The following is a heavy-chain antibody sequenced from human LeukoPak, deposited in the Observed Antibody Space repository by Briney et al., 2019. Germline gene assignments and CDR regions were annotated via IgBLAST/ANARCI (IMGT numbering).Heavy chain of an antibody. J-gene: IGHJ4*02. V-gene: IGHV4-31*03. D-gene: IGHD6-13*01. Sequence: SETLSLTCTVSGGSISSGGYYWSWIRQHPGKDLEWIGYIYYSGSTYYNPSLKSRVTISVDTSKNQFSLKLSSVTAADTAVYYCARGLGWVGQQLVRGFFDYWGQGTLVTVSS. CDR2: IYYSGST. CDR1: GGSISSGGYY. CDR3: ARGLGWVGQQLVRGFFDY.